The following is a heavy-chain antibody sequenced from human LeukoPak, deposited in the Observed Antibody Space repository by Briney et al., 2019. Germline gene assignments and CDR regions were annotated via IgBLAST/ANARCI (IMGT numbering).Heavy chain of an antibody. Sequence: SETLSLTCTVSGGSISSGDYQWSWIRPPPGKGLEWIGYIYYSGSAYYNPSLKSRLTISADTSKNQFSLKLSSVTAADTAVYYCARAGPAYYGDYFDYWGQGTLVTVSS. CDR1: GGSISSGDYQ. D-gene: IGHD4-17*01. J-gene: IGHJ4*02. V-gene: IGHV4-30-4*08. CDR3: ARAGPAYYGDYFDY. CDR2: IYYSGSA.